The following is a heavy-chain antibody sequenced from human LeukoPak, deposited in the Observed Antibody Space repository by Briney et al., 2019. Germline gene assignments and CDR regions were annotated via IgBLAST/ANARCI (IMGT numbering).Heavy chain of an antibody. Sequence: PSQTLSLTCTVSGGSISSGGYYWSWIRQHPGKGQEWIGYIYYSGSTYSNPSLKSRLTISVDTSKNQFSLRLSSVTAADTAVYYCARSGFTVTTGNSFDSWGQGTLVTVSS. D-gene: IGHD4-17*01. CDR2: IYYSGST. J-gene: IGHJ4*02. CDR3: ARSGFTVTTGNSFDS. V-gene: IGHV4-31*03. CDR1: GGSISSGGYY.